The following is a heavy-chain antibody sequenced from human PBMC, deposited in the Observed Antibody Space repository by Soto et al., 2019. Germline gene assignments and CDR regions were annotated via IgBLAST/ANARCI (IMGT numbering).Heavy chain of an antibody. D-gene: IGHD3-22*01. CDR3: ARGQNYYDSSGSLGY. V-gene: IGHV3-30-3*01. CDR1: GFTFSSYA. CDR2: ISYDGSNK. Sequence: GGSLRLSCAASGFTFSSYALHWVRQAPGKGLEGVAVISYDGSNKYYEDSVKGRFTTSRDNSKNTLYLQMISLRAEDTAVYYCARGQNYYDSSGSLGYWGQGTLVTVSS. J-gene: IGHJ4*02.